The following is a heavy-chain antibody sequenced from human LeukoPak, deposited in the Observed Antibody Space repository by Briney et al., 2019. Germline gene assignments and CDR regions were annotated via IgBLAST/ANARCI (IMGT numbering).Heavy chain of an antibody. Sequence: PSQTLSLTCTVSGGSISSGDYYWGWVRQPPGRGREWSGYIYDRGSTYYNPSLKSRVTISVDTSKNQFSLKLSSVTAADTAVYYCARDAWVASRAGGYVIWGQGTLVTVSS. CDR2: IYDRGST. CDR1: GGSISSGDYY. V-gene: IGHV4-30-4*08. J-gene: IGHJ4*02. CDR3: ARDAWVASRAGGYVI. D-gene: IGHD5-12*01.